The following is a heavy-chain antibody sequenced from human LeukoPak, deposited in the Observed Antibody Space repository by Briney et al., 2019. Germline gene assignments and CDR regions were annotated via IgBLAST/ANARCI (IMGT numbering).Heavy chain of an antibody. CDR2: INPSGGST. J-gene: IGHJ4*02. CDR3: AKDRAAAGSAFDY. CDR1: GYTFTSYY. Sequence: GASVKVSCKASGYTFTSYYMHWVRQAPGQGLEWMGIINPSGGSTSYAQKFQGRVTMTRDMSTSKVYMELSSLRSEDTAVYYCAKDRAAAGSAFDYWGQGTLVTVSS. V-gene: IGHV1-46*01. D-gene: IGHD6-13*01.